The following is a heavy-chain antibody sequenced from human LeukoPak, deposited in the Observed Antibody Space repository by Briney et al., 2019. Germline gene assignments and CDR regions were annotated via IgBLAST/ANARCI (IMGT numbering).Heavy chain of an antibody. Sequence: SETLSLTCTVSGGSISSGDYSWSWIRQPPGKGLEWIGYIYYSGSTYYNPSLKSRVTISVDTSKNQFSLKLSSVTAADTAVYYCARAQGGDTAMTSQGNWFDPWGQGTLVTVSS. CDR2: IYYSGST. D-gene: IGHD5-18*01. V-gene: IGHV4-30-4*01. CDR3: ARAQGGDTAMTSQGNWFDP. J-gene: IGHJ5*02. CDR1: GGSISSGDYS.